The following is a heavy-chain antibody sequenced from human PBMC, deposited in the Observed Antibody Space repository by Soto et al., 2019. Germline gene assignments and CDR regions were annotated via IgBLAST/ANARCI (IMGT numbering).Heavy chain of an antibody. CDR1: GFTFSSYA. CDR3: ARDQKLGGYSYGYGY. Sequence: GGSLRLSCAASGFTFSSYAMHWVRQAPGKGLEWVAVISYDGSNKYYADSVKGRFTISRDNSKNTLYLQMNSLRAEDTAVYYCARDQKLGGYSYGYGYWGQGTLVTVSS. V-gene: IGHV3-30-3*01. D-gene: IGHD5-18*01. J-gene: IGHJ4*02. CDR2: ISYDGSNK.